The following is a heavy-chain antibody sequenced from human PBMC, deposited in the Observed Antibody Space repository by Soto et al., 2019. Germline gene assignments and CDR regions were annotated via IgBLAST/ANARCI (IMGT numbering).Heavy chain of an antibody. CDR3: ASDDSSGYYYGGAFDI. Sequence: EASVKVSCKASGYTFTSYAMHWVRQAPGQRLEWMGWINAGNGNTKYSQKFQGRVTITRDTSASTAYMELSSLRSEDTAVYYCASDDSSGYYYGGAFDIWGQGTMVTVSS. J-gene: IGHJ3*02. CDR1: GYTFTSYA. CDR2: INAGNGNT. V-gene: IGHV1-3*01. D-gene: IGHD3-22*01.